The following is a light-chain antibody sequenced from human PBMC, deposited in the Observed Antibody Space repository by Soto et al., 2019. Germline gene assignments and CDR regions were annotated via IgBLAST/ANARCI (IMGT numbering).Light chain of an antibody. CDR2: DVS. J-gene: IGLJ1*01. CDR1: SSDVGGYNY. CDR3: SSYTSSSPYV. V-gene: IGLV2-14*01. Sequence: LTQPACVSGSPGQSITISCTGTSSDVGGYNYVSWYQQHPGKAPKLMIYDVSNRPSGVSNRFSGSKSGNTASLTISGLQAEDEADYYCSSYTSSSPYVFGTGTKVTVL.